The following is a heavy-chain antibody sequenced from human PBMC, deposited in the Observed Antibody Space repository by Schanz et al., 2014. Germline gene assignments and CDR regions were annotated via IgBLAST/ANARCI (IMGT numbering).Heavy chain of an antibody. CDR2: FYSGGRT. CDR1: GFTVSTNY. CDR3: ARVGGTYYDFWSGVPPTVMHDGFDI. D-gene: IGHD3-3*01. J-gene: IGHJ3*02. Sequence: EVQLVESGGGLVQPGGSLRLSCAASGFTVSTNYMSWVRQAPGKGLEWVSSFYSGGRTYSADSVKGRFTMSRDNSKNTVYLEMNSLRAEDTAVFYCARVGGTYYDFWSGVPPTVMHDGFDIWGQGTMVTVS. V-gene: IGHV3-66*01.